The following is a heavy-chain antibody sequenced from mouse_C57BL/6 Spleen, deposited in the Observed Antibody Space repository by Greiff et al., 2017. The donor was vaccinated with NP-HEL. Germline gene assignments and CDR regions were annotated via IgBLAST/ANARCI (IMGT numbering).Heavy chain of an antibody. CDR3: TRKGAFYAMDC. V-gene: IGHV2-2*01. Sequence: QVQLQQSGPGLVQPSQSLSITCTVSGFSLTSYGVHWVRQSPGKGLEWLGVIWSGGSTDYNAAFISRLSISKDNSKSQVFVKMNSLQDDDTAIYYCTRKGAFYAMDCWGKRTSVTVSS. CDR2: IWSGGST. CDR1: GFSLTSYG. J-gene: IGHJ4*01.